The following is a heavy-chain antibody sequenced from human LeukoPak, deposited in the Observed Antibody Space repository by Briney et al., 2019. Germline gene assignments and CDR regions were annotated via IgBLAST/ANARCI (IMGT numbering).Heavy chain of an antibody. J-gene: IGHJ2*01. CDR3: AREHVGRGNWYFDL. D-gene: IGHD3/OR15-3a*01. Sequence: GGSLRLSCAASRFTYNDFWMHWAPHAPGKGLVGVSRITDVGSRTTYADSVKGRLTISRDNAKNTLHLQMNSLRVEDTAVYYCAREHVGRGNWYFDLWGRGTLVTVSS. CDR1: RFTYNDFW. CDR2: ITDVGSRT. V-gene: IGHV3-74*03.